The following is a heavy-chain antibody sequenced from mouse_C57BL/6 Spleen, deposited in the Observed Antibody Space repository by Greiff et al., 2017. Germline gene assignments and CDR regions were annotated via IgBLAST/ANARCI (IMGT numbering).Heavy chain of an antibody. CDR3: TTGSHYAMDY. J-gene: IGHJ4*01. Sequence: EVQLQQSGAELVRPGASVTLSCTASGFNIKDDYMHWVKQRPEQGLEWIGWIDPENGDTEYASKFQGKATITADTSSNTAYLQLSSLTSEDTAVYYCTTGSHYAMDYWGQGTSVTVSS. V-gene: IGHV14-4*01. CDR2: IDPENGDT. CDR1: GFNIKDDY.